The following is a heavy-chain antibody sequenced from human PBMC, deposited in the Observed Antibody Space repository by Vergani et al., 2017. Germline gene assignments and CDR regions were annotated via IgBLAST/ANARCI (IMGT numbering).Heavy chain of an antibody. J-gene: IGHJ4*02. Sequence: QVQLVQSGAEVKKPGASVKVSCKASGGTFSSYAISWVRQAPGQGLEWMGRIIPIFGTANYAQKFQGRVTITRDTSASTAYMELSSLRSEDTAVYYCARVRNLGYCSSTSCPYYFDYWGQGTLVTVSS. D-gene: IGHD2-2*01. CDR2: IIPIFGTA. V-gene: IGHV1-69*06. CDR1: GGTFSSYA. CDR3: ARVRNLGYCSSTSCPYYFDY.